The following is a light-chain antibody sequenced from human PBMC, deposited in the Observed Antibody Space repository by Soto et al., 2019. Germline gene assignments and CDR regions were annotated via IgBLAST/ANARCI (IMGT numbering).Light chain of an antibody. J-gene: IGKJ1*01. CDR3: QQYDKWPRWT. V-gene: IGKV3-15*01. CDR2: GAT. CDR1: QSVNTN. Sequence: EIVMTQTPATLSVSPGESATLSCRASQSVNTNIAWYQQKPGQAPRLLIYGATTGATGIPVRFSGSGSGTEFTLTINSLQSEDFAVYYCQQYDKWPRWTFGQGTKVDIK.